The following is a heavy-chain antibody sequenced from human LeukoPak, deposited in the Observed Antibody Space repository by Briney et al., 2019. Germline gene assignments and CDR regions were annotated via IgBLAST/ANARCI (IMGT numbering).Heavy chain of an antibody. V-gene: IGHV3-30*02. CDR2: IRYDGSNK. Sequence: GGSLRLSCAASGITFSNYGMHWVRQAAGKRLEWVSFIRYDGSNKYYADSVKGRFTSSRDNSKNTLYLQMNSLRAEDTAVYYCAKDTGVKWASLYARLIYWGQGTLVTVSS. CDR3: AKDTGVKWASLYARLIY. CDR1: GITFSNYG. D-gene: IGHD3-16*01. J-gene: IGHJ4*02.